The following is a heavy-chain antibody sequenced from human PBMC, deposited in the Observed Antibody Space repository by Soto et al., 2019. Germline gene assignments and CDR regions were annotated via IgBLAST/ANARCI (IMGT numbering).Heavy chain of an antibody. V-gene: IGHV4-61*01. CDR1: GGSVSSGSYY. CDR2: IYNSGST. CDR3: ARDQITMVRGVSYYSGMDV. J-gene: IGHJ6*02. D-gene: IGHD3-10*01. Sequence: PSETLSLTCTVSGGSVSSGSYYWSWIRQPPGKELEWIGSIYNSGSTNYNPSLKSRVTISVDTSKSQLSLKLTSVTAADTAVYYCARDQITMVRGVSYYSGMDVWAQGTTVTVS.